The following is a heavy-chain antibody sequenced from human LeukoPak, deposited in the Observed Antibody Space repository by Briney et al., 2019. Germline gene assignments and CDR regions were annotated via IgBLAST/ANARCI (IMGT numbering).Heavy chain of an antibody. V-gene: IGHV1-2*02. J-gene: IGHJ4*02. D-gene: IGHD5-24*01. CDR3: TRTRDGYNYFDS. CDR1: GYTFTDYY. CDR2: IHPNSGGT. Sequence: GASVKVSCKASGYTFTDYYIHWVRQAPGQGLEWMGWIHPNSGGTNYVQKFQGRVTMTRDTSISTAYMELIRLRSDDTAVYYCTRTRDGYNYFDSWGQGTLVTVSS.